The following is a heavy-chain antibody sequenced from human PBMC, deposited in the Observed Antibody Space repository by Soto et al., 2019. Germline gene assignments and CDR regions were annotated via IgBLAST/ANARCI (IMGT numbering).Heavy chain of an antibody. CDR2: ISWNSGSI. J-gene: IGHJ5*02. CDR1: GFTFDDYA. CDR3: AKSRRAPIAAASFDP. Sequence: SLRLSCAASGFTFDDYAMHWVRQAPGKGLEWVSGISWNSGSIGYADSVKGRFTISRDNAKNSLYLQMNSLRAEDTALYYCAKSRRAPIAAASFDPWGQGTLVTVSS. D-gene: IGHD6-13*01. V-gene: IGHV3-9*01.